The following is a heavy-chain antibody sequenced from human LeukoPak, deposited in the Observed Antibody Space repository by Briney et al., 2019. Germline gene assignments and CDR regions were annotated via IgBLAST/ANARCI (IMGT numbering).Heavy chain of an antibody. CDR1: GYTFTSYY. CDR2: INPSGGST. D-gene: IGHD1-26*01. J-gene: IGHJ4*02. Sequence: ASVKVSCKASGYTFTSYYMHWVRQAPGQGLEWMGIINPSGGSTSYAQKFQGRVTMTRDMSTSTVYMELSSLRSEDTAVYYCAKSPIAWEFDYWGQGTLVTVSS. CDR3: AKSPIAWEFDY. V-gene: IGHV1-46*01.